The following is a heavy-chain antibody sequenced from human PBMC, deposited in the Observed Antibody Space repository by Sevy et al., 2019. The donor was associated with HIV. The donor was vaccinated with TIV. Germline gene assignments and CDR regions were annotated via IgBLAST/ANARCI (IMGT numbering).Heavy chain of an antibody. CDR2: ISYDGSNK. V-gene: IGHV3-30*18. CDR3: AKDRGRIAVAGIRGFDY. D-gene: IGHD6-19*01. J-gene: IGHJ4*02. Sequence: GGSLRLSCAASGFIFSDYGMHWVRQAPGKGLEWVAVISYDGSNKYYADSVKGRFTISRNNSKNTLYLQLNSLRAEDTAVYYCAKDRGRIAVAGIRGFDYWGQGTLVTV. CDR1: GFIFSDYG.